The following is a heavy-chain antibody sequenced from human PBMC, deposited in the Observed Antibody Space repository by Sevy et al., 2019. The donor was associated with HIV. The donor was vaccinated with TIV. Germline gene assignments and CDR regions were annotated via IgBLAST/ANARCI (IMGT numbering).Heavy chain of an antibody. CDR3: ARDWNDGGLDY. V-gene: IGHV1-69*13. CDR2: IIPIFGTA. CDR1: GGTFSSYA. D-gene: IGHD1-1*01. Sequence: ASVKVSCKASGGTFSSYAISWVRQAPGQGLEWMGGIIPIFGTANYAQKVQGRVTITADESTSTAYMELSSLRSADTAVYYCARDWNDGGLDYWGQGTLVTVSS. J-gene: IGHJ4*02.